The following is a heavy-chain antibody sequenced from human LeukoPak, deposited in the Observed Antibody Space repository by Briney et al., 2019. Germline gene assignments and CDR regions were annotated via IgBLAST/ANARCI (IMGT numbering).Heavy chain of an antibody. J-gene: IGHJ2*01. CDR2: IYDSGST. V-gene: IGHV4-31*03. CDR3: ASYGSGWYFDL. Sequence: SETLSLTCTVSGGSISSGGNYWSWIRQHPGKGLEWIGYIYDSGSTYYKPSLRSRATISGDTSKNQFSLKVTSVSDADTAVYYCASYGSGWYFDLWGRGTLVTVSS. CDR1: GGSISSGGNY. D-gene: IGHD3-10*01.